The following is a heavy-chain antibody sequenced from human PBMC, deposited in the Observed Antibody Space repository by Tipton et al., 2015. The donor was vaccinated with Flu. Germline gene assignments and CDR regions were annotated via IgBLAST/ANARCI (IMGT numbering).Heavy chain of an antibody. D-gene: IGHD3-10*02. CDR3: ARLSYYDVDLKNFYFDY. CDR1: GASISSSGYS. J-gene: IGHJ4*02. Sequence: TLSLTCPVSGASISSSGYSWGWLRQPPGKGLEWIGSIYYNGDIYYNPSLKGRVTISVDTSKNQFSLRLSSVTAADTAVYYYARLSYYDVDLKNFYFDYWGQGTLVTVSS. CDR2: IYYNGDI. V-gene: IGHV4-39*01.